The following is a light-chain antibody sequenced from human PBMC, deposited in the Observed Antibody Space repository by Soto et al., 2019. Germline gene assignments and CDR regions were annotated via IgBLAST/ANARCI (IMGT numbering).Light chain of an antibody. CDR3: QQYNNWLPYT. J-gene: IGKJ2*01. V-gene: IGKV3-15*01. CDR2: NAS. Sequence: EIVMTQSPATLSVSPGDGATLSCRASQSVSSNLAWYQQKPGQAPRLLIYNASTRATGIPARFSGSGSGTEFTITISSLQSEDFAVYYCQQYNNWLPYTFGQGTKLEIK. CDR1: QSVSSN.